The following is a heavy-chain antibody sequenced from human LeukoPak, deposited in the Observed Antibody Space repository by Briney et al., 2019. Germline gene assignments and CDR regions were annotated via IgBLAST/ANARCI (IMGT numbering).Heavy chain of an antibody. CDR2: ISYDGSNK. V-gene: IGHV3-30*03. CDR3: ARGRLWFGKFDY. D-gene: IGHD3-10*01. CDR1: GFTFSSYG. Sequence: PGGSLRLSCAASGFTFSSYGMHWVRQAPGKGLEWVAVISYDGSNKYYADSVKGRFTISRDNSKNTLYLQMNSLRAEDTAVYYCARGRLWFGKFDYWGQGTLVTVSS. J-gene: IGHJ4*02.